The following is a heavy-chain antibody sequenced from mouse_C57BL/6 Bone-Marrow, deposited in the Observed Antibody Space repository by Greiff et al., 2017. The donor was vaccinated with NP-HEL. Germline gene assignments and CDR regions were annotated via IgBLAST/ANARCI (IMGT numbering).Heavy chain of an antibody. J-gene: IGHJ1*03. Sequence: VQLKESVAELVRPGASVKLSCTASGFNIKNTYMHWVKQRPEQGLEWIGRIDPANGNTKYAPTFQGKATITADTSSNTAYLQLSSLTSEDTAIYYCASIYYDYDGGYFDVWGTGTTVTVSS. V-gene: IGHV14-3*01. D-gene: IGHD2-4*01. CDR2: IDPANGNT. CDR1: GFNIKNTY. CDR3: ASIYYDYDGGYFDV.